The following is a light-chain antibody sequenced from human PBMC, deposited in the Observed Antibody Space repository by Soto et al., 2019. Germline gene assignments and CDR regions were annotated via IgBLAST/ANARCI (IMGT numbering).Light chain of an antibody. CDR2: GVS. Sequence: IVLTQSPGTLSLSPGERATLSCMASQTGSNSDLAWYQQRSGQAPRLLIYGVSTRATGIPDRFSGSGSGTEFDLTIRRMATEDFAVYICQHDGYPQWTFAPGTNVDSK. CDR3: QHDGYPQWT. V-gene: IGKV3-20*01. J-gene: IGKJ1*01. CDR1: QTGSNSD.